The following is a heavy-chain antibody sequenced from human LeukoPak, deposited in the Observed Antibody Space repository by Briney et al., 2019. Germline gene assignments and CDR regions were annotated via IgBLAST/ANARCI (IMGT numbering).Heavy chain of an antibody. CDR3: ARRIPYDYGVYYFDY. CDR2: INPSGGST. V-gene: IGHV1-46*01. CDR1: GYTFTSYY. D-gene: IGHD4-17*01. J-gene: IGHJ4*02. Sequence: ASVTVSCKASGYTFTSYYMHWVRQAPGQGLEWMGIINPSGGSTSYAQKFQGRVTMTRDTSTSTVYMELSSLRSEDTAVYYCARRIPYDYGVYYFDYWGQGTLVTVSS.